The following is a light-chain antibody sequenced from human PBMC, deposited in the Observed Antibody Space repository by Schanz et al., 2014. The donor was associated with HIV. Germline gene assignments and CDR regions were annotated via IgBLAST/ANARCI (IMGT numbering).Light chain of an antibody. V-gene: IGLV1-40*01. CDR3: AAWDVNLNGPV. Sequence: QSVLAQPPSVSGAPGQRVTISCTGSSSNIGADYDVHWYQLLPGTAPKLLIFDNTHRPSGVPARFSGSKSGTSASLAISGLQSEDEADYYCAAWDVNLNGPVFGGGTKLTVL. CDR2: DNT. CDR1: SSNIGADYD. J-gene: IGLJ2*01.